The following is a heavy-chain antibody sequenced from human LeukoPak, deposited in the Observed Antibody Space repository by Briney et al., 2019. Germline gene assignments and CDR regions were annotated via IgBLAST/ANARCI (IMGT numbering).Heavy chain of an antibody. V-gene: IGHV3-23*01. CDR3: AELGITMIGGV. J-gene: IGHJ6*04. Sequence: GGFLRLSCAASGFTFSTYAMTWVRQAPGKGLEWVSLISGTGGSTYYADSVKGRFTISRDNSKNTLYLQMNSLRAEDTAVYYCAELGITMIGGVWGKGTTVTISS. D-gene: IGHD3-10*02. CDR2: ISGTGGST. CDR1: GFTFSTYA.